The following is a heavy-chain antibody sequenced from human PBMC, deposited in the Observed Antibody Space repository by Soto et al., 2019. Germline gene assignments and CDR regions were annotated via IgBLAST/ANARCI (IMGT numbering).Heavy chain of an antibody. CDR3: ARAPGYSGNWFDP. D-gene: IGHD1-26*01. Sequence: SETLSLTCAVSGGSISSGGYSWSWIRQPPGKGLEWFGYIYHSGSTYYNPSLKSRVTISVDRSKNQFSLKLSSVTAADTAVYYCARAPGYSGNWFDPWGQGALVTVSS. CDR2: IYHSGST. J-gene: IGHJ5*02. CDR1: GGSISSGGYS. V-gene: IGHV4-30-2*01.